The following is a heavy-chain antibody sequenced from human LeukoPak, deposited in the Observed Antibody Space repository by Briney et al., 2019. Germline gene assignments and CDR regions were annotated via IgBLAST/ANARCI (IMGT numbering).Heavy chain of an antibody. Sequence: SETLSLTCTVSGYSISSGYFWGWIRQPPGKGLEWIATIYHSGNTHYNPSLKSRVIISVDTSKNQFSLNLSSVTAADTALYYCVRGGELRYFDYWGQGALVTVSS. CDR2: IYHSGNT. D-gene: IGHD3-16*01. CDR1: GYSISSGYF. J-gene: IGHJ4*02. CDR3: VRGGELRYFDY. V-gene: IGHV4-38-2*02.